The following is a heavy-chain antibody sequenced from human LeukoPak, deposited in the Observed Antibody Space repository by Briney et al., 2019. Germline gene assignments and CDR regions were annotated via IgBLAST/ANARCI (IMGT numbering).Heavy chain of an antibody. CDR1: GYTLTELS. CDR2: FDPEDGET. J-gene: IGHJ4*02. V-gene: IGHV1-24*01. CDR3: ARDVSSGWYLEGFDY. D-gene: IGHD6-19*01. Sequence: VASVKVSCKVSGYTLTELSMHWVRQAPGKGLEWMGGFDPEDGETIYAQKFQGRVTMTEDTSTDTAYMELSSLRSEDTAVYYCARDVSSGWYLEGFDYWGQGTLVTVSS.